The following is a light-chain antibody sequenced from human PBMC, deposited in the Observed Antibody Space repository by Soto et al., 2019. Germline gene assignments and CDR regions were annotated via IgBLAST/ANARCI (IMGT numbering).Light chain of an antibody. Sequence: SSLCAAVGESVTISSLASQDIRNDLGWYQQKPGKAPKLLIYKASSLESGVPSRFIGSGSGTEITLACGIRQPDDLATYSSQQYDSYPGTCGGGTKVDIK. CDR2: KAS. V-gene: IGKV1-17*01. CDR3: QQYDSYPGT. J-gene: IGKJ4*01. CDR1: QDIRND.